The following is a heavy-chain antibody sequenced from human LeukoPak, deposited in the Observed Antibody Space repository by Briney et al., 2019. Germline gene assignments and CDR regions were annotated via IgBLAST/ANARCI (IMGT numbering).Heavy chain of an antibody. Sequence: SETLSLTCTVSGGSISSYYWSWLRQPAGKGLEWIGRIYTSGSTNYNPSLKSRVTMSVDTSKNQFSLKLSSVTAADTAGYYCAGTTIFGVVNRQNAFDIWGQGTMVTVSS. CDR3: AGTTIFGVVNRQNAFDI. V-gene: IGHV4-4*07. D-gene: IGHD3-3*01. CDR2: IYTSGST. J-gene: IGHJ3*02. CDR1: GGSISSYY.